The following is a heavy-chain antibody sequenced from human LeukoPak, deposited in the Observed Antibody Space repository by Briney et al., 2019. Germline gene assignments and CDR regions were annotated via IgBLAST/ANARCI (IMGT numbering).Heavy chain of an antibody. Sequence: GGSLRLSCAASGFTFSTYNMNWVRQAPGKGLEWVSSISSSSSYIYYADSVKGRFTISRDNAKNSLYLQMNSLRAEDTAVYYCARVPASPYSSSWSHGIGDYWGQGTLVTVSS. D-gene: IGHD6-13*01. J-gene: IGHJ4*02. CDR2: ISSSSSYI. CDR1: GFTFSTYN. CDR3: ARVPASPYSSSWSHGIGDY. V-gene: IGHV3-21*01.